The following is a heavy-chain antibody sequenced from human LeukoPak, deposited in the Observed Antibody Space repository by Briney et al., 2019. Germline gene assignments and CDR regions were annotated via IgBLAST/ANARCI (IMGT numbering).Heavy chain of an antibody. D-gene: IGHD2-2*01. CDR3: ARGGITLGYCSSTSCPRPYYYYYYMDV. J-gene: IGHJ6*03. V-gene: IGHV7-4-1*02. Sequence: ASVKVSCKASGYTFTSYAMNWVRQAPGQGLEWMGWINTNTGNPTYAQGFTGRFVFSLDTSVSTAYLRISSLKAEDTAVYYCARGGITLGYCSSTSCPRPYYYYYYMDVWGKGTTVTVSS. CDR1: GYTFTSYA. CDR2: INTNTGNP.